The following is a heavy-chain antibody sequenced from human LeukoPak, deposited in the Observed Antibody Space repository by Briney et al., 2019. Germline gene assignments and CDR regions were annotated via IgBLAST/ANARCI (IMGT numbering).Heavy chain of an antibody. D-gene: IGHD3-22*01. CDR3: AMYYYDSSGPYVGAFDI. CDR1: GYTFTSYY. CDR2: INPSGGST. Sequence: RASVKVSCKASGYTFTSYYMHWVRQAPGQGLEWMGIINPSGGSTSYAQKSQGRVTMTRDTSTSTVYMELSSLRSEDTAMYYCAMYYYDSSGPYVGAFDIWGQGTMVTVSS. V-gene: IGHV1-46*01. J-gene: IGHJ3*02.